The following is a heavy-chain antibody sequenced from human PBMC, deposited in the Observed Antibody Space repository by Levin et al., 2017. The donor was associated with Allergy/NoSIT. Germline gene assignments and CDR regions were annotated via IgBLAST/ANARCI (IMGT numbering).Heavy chain of an antibody. Sequence: LSLTCAASGFTFSSYAMSWVRQAPGKGLEWVSAISGSGGSTYYADSVKGRFTISRDNSKNTLYLQMNSLRAEDTAVYYCAKAYYYGMDVWGQGTTVTVSS. V-gene: IGHV3-23*01. CDR3: AKAYYYGMDV. CDR2: ISGSGGST. J-gene: IGHJ6*02. CDR1: GFTFSSYA.